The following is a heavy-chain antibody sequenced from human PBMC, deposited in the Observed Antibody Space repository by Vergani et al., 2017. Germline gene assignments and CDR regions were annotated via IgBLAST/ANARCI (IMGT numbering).Heavy chain of an antibody. CDR1: GFTFDDYM. D-gene: IGHD6-6*01. Sequence: EVQLLESGGGLVQPGGSLRLSCAASGFTFDDYMMHWVRQAPGKGLEWVSLISWDGGSTYYADSVKGRFTISRDNAKNSLYLQMNSLRAEDTAVYYCARAPIAARLLLDYWGQGTLVTVSS. CDR2: ISWDGGST. J-gene: IGHJ4*02. CDR3: ARAPIAARLLLDY. V-gene: IGHV3-43*01.